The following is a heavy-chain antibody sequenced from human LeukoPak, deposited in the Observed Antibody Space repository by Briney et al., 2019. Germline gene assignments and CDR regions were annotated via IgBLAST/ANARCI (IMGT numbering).Heavy chain of an antibody. Sequence: GESLKISCKGSGYSFTSYWIAWVRQMPGKGLEWMGIIYPGDSDTRYSPSFQGQVTISAVQSISTAYLQWSSLKASDTAMYYCARRRGWDYDSSGYDFDYWGQGTLVTVSS. CDR3: ARRRGWDYDSSGYDFDY. D-gene: IGHD3-22*01. V-gene: IGHV5-51*01. J-gene: IGHJ4*02. CDR2: IYPGDSDT. CDR1: GYSFTSYW.